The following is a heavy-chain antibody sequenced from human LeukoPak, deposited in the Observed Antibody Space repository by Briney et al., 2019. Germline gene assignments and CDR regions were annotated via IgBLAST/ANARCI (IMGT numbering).Heavy chain of an antibody. D-gene: IGHD3-22*01. Sequence: GGSLRLSCAASGFTFDDYAMHWVRQAPGKGLEGVSGISWNSGSIGYADSVKGRFTISRDNAKNSLYLQMNSLRAEDMALYYCAKALTRITMIVVADAFDIWGQGTMVTVSS. V-gene: IGHV3-9*03. CDR1: GFTFDDYA. CDR3: AKALTRITMIVVADAFDI. CDR2: ISWNSGSI. J-gene: IGHJ3*02.